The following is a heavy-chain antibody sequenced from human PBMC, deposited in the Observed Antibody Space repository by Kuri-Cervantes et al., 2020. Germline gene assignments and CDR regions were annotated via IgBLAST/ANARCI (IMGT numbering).Heavy chain of an antibody. V-gene: IGHV3-23*01. CDR3: AKNSGYENDYYKAV. CDR1: GFTFSSHV. J-gene: IGHJ6*03. CDR2: ITGSGEAT. D-gene: IGHD5-12*01. Sequence: GGSLRLSCAASGFTFSSHVMSWVRQAPGKGLEWVSAITGSGEATSYAESVEGRFTISRDNSKNTLYLQMNSLRAEDTAFYYCAKNSGYENDYYKAVWAKGTTVTVSS.